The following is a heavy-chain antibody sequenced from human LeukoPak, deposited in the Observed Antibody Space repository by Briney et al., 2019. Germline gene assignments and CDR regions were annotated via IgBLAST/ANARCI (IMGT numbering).Heavy chain of an antibody. V-gene: IGHV3-23*01. J-gene: IGHJ6*04. CDR1: DFSFITYA. D-gene: IGHD3-10*02. CDR2: ISGGDPTT. Sequence: PGGSLRLSCAASDFSFITYAMSWVRQAPGKGLEWVSSISGGDPTTYYADSVKGRFTISRDNAKNSLYLQMNSLRAEDTAVYYCAELGITMIGGVWGKGTTVTISS. CDR3: AELGITMIGGV.